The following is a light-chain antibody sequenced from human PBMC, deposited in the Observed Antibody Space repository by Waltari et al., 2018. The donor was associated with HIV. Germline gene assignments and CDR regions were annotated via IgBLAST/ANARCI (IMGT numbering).Light chain of an antibody. CDR2: GAS. V-gene: IGKV3-20*01. Sequence: DIVLTPSPGTLSLSPGEGATLPCRASQSISSRFLAWYQQKLGQAPRLLIYGASSRAAGIPDRFSGSGSGTDFTLTINRLEPEDCGVFYCHHYGSSPFTFGPGTKVDIK. CDR3: HHYGSSPFT. CDR1: QSISSRF. J-gene: IGKJ3*01.